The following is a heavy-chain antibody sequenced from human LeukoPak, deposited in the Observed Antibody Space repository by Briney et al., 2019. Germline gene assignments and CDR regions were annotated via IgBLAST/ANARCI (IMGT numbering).Heavy chain of an antibody. Sequence: SETLSLTCTVSGGSMNNYYWTWIRQPPGKGLEWIGYIYYSGNTNYNPSPRSRVTISIDTSRNQFSLKLSSVTPADTAVYFCARDKDKGGDYDYWGQGTLVTVSS. D-gene: IGHD4-17*01. CDR2: IYYSGNT. CDR3: ARDKDKGGDYDY. V-gene: IGHV4-59*01. CDR1: GGSMNNYY. J-gene: IGHJ4*02.